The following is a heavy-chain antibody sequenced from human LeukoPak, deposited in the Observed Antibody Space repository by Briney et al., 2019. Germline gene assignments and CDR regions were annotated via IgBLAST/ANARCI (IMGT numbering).Heavy chain of an antibody. CDR1: GGTFSSYA. J-gene: IGHJ4*02. Sequence: GSSVKVSCKASGGTFSSYAISWVRQAPGQGLEWMGGIIPIFGTANYAQKFQGRVTITADKSTSTAYMELSSLRSEDTALYYCARAISGYDSESFDYWGQGTLVTVSS. CDR2: IIPIFGTA. V-gene: IGHV1-69*06. D-gene: IGHD5-12*01. CDR3: ARAISGYDSESFDY.